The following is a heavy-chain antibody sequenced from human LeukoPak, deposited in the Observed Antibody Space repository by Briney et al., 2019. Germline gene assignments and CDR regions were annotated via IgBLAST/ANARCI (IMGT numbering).Heavy chain of an antibody. V-gene: IGHV3-23*01. D-gene: IGHD5-24*01. J-gene: IGHJ4*02. Sequence: GGSLRLSCAASGFTFSSYAMSWVRQARGKGLEWVSAISGRGGRTYYADSVKGRLTISRDNSKNTLYLQMNSLRAEDTAVYYCARGRSGDGYNWLCYFDYWGQGTLVTVSS. CDR2: ISGRGGRT. CDR1: GFTFSSYA. CDR3: ARGRSGDGYNWLCYFDY.